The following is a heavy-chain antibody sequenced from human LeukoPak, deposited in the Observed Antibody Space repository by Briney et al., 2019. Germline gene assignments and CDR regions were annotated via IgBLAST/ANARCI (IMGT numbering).Heavy chain of an antibody. V-gene: IGHV1-2*02. J-gene: IGHJ4*02. Sequence: ASVKVSCKASGYTFAAYYMYWVRQAPGQGLEWMGWIRPNSGVTNYTQKFQGRVTMTRDTSINTAYMELSSLTSDDTAVYYCARGLRIDYWGQGTLVTVSS. CDR3: ARGLRIDY. CDR1: GYTFAAYY. CDR2: IRPNSGVT.